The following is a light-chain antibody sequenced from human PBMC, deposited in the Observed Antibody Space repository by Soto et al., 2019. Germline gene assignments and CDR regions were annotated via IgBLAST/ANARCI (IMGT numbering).Light chain of an antibody. J-gene: IGKJ4*01. CDR1: QSVGRNY. CDR3: QQYASSPLT. Sequence: EIVLTQSPGTLSLSPGERATLSCRAGQSVGRNYLAWYKQKPGQSPRLLIYGASSRATGIPDTFSGSGSGTDFTLTISRLEPEDFAVYYCQQYASSPLTFGGGTKVEIK. CDR2: GAS. V-gene: IGKV3-20*01.